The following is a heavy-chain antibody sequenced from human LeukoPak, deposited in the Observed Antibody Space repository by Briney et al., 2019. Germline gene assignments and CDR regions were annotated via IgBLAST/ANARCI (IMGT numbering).Heavy chain of an antibody. CDR3: AKVIGVAVGPLDY. D-gene: IGHD6-19*01. J-gene: IGHJ4*02. CDR2: IKEDGSQK. Sequence: GGSLRLSCVASGFTFSSYWMSWVRQAPGKGLEWVANIKEDGSQKFYVDSVRGRFTISRDNAKNSLYLQMNSLRAEDTAVYYCAKVIGVAVGPLDYWGQGTLVTVSS. V-gene: IGHV3-7*01. CDR1: GFTFSSYW.